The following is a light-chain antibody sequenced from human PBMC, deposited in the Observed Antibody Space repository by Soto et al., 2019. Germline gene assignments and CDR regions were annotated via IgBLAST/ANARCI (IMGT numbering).Light chain of an antibody. CDR1: QSVSSRC. CDR2: GAS. V-gene: IGKV3-20*01. Sequence: EIVLTQSPGTLSLSPGERATLSCRASQSVSSRCLAWYQQKPGQAPRLLVYGASTRATGIPDRFSGSGSGTDFTLTVSRLEPEVVAVYYCQQYGGSPAYTFGQGTKLEIK. J-gene: IGKJ2*01. CDR3: QQYGGSPAYT.